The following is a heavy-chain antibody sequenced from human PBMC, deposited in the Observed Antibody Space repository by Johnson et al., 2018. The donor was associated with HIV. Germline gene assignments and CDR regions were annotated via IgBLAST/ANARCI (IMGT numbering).Heavy chain of an antibody. CDR2: ISWNSGSI. J-gene: IGHJ3*02. Sequence: VESGGSPRLSCAASGLTFSRYWMHWVRQAPGKGLEWVSGISWNSGSIGYADSVKGRFTISRDNAKNSLYLQMNSLRAEDTALYYCAKGGDGYSGFGSAFDIWGQGTMVTVSS. V-gene: IGHV3-9*01. CDR1: GLTFSRYW. D-gene: IGHD5-12*01. CDR3: AKGGDGYSGFGSAFDI.